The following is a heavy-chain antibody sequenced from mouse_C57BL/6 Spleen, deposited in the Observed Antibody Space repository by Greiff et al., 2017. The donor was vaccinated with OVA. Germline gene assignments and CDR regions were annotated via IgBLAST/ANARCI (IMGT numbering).Heavy chain of an antibody. CDR1: GYAFSSYW. Sequence: QVQLQQSGAELVKPGASVKISCKASGYAFSSYWMNWVKQRPGKGLEWIGQIYPGDGDTNYNGKFKGKATLTADKSSSTAYMQLSSLTSEDSAVYFCARSYGNTGGYYYYAMDYWGQGTSVTVSS. CDR3: ARSYGNTGGYYYYAMDY. V-gene: IGHV1-80*01. D-gene: IGHD2-1*01. J-gene: IGHJ4*01. CDR2: IYPGDGDT.